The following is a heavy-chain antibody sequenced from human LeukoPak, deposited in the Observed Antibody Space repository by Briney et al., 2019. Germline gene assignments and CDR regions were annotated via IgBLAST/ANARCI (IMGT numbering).Heavy chain of an antibody. CDR3: ARGTQDIVVVVAATPPLYYYYYYMDV. J-gene: IGHJ6*03. Sequence: SETLSLTCAVYGGSFSGYYGSWIRQPPGKGLEWIGEINHSGSTNYNPSLKSRVTISVDTSKNQFSLKLSSVTAADTAVYYCARGTQDIVVVVAATPPLYYYYYYMDVWGKGTTVTVSS. V-gene: IGHV4-34*01. CDR2: INHSGST. D-gene: IGHD2-15*01. CDR1: GGSFSGYY.